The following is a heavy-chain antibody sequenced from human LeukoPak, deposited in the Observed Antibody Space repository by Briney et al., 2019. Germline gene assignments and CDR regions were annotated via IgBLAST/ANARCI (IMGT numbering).Heavy chain of an antibody. CDR3: ACRIAVAGTLFDY. J-gene: IGHJ4*02. Sequence: PSETLSLTCTVSGDSISSSSYYWGWIRQPPGKGLEWIGSIYYSGSTYYNPSLKSRVTISVDTSKNQFSLKLSSVTAADTAVYYCACRIAVAGTLFDYWGQGTLVTVSS. CDR2: IYYSGST. D-gene: IGHD6-19*01. V-gene: IGHV4-39*01. CDR1: GDSISSSSYY.